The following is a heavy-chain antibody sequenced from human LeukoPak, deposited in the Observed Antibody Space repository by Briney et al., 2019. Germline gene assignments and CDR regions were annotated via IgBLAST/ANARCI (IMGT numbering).Heavy chain of an antibody. CDR1: GGSISSSSYY. V-gene: IGHV4-39*07. CDR3: ARLVIYYDSSGYSRYYYYGMDV. Sequence: SETLSLTCTVSGGSISSSSYYWRWIRQPPGKGLEWIGEINHSGSTNYNPSLKSRVTISVDTSKNQFSLKLSSVTAADTAVYYCARLVIYYDSSGYSRYYYYGMDVWGQGTTVTVSS. D-gene: IGHD3-22*01. CDR2: INHSGST. J-gene: IGHJ6*02.